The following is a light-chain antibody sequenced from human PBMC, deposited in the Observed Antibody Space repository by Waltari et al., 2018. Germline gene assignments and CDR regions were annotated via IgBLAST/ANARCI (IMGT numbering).Light chain of an antibody. CDR1: SSNIGSNS. CDR2: VNN. CDR3: AAWDDSLNSVI. J-gene: IGLJ2*01. V-gene: IGLV1-44*01. Sequence: QSVLTQPPSASGTPGQRVTISCSGSSSNIGSNSVHWYRHLPGSAPKLLIYVNNQRLSGVPARFSGSKSVTSASLAISGLRSEDEADYFCAAWDDSLNSVIFGGGTKVTVL.